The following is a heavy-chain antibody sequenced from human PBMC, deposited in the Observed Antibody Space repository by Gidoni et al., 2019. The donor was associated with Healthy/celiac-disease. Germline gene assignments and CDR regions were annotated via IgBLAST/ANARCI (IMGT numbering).Heavy chain of an antibody. CDR3: ARDWDVVVTAIGRARKFDP. CDR1: GGTFSSYA. D-gene: IGHD2-21*02. CDR2: IIPILGIA. V-gene: IGHV1-69*04. Sequence: QVQLVQSGAEVKKPGSSVKVSCKASGGTFSSYAISWVRQAPGQGLEWMGRIIPILGIANYAQKFQGRVTITADKSTSTAYMELSSLRSEDTAVYYCARDWDVVVTAIGRARKFDPWGQGTLVTVSS. J-gene: IGHJ5*02.